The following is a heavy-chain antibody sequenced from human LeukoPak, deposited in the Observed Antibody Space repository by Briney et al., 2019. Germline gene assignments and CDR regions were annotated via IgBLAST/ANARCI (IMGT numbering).Heavy chain of an antibody. Sequence: GGSLRHSCAPSGLPLWSYMVIGARPAPGGGGEWVSYMSSSSDTIYYADSVKGRFTISRDNAKNSLYLQMNSLRAEDTAVYYCARSSGYPYFDYWAREPWSPSPQ. D-gene: IGHD6-19*01. CDR3: ARSSGYPYFDY. V-gene: IGHV3-48*01. CDR2: MSSSSDTI. CDR1: GLPLWSYM. J-gene: IGHJ4*02.